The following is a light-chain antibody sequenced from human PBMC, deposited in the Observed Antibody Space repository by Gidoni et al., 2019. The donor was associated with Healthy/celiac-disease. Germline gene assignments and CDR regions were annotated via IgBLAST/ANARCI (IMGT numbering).Light chain of an antibody. Sequence: DIVMTQSPDSLAVSLVERATINCKSSQSVLYSSNNKNYLAWYQQKPGQPPKLLIYWASTRESGVPDRFSGSGSGTDFTLTISRLQAEDVAVYYCQKYYSTQWTFGQGTKVEIK. J-gene: IGKJ1*01. CDR1: QSVLYSSNNKNY. V-gene: IGKV4-1*01. CDR3: QKYYSTQWT. CDR2: WAS.